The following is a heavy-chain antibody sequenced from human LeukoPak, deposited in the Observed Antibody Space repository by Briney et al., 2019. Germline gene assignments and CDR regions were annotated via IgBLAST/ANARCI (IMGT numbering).Heavy chain of an antibody. J-gene: IGHJ2*01. CDR1: GYTFIGYH. V-gene: IGHV1-2*04. CDR3: ARVPRIAAAGEDWYFDL. CDR2: INPNSGGT. Sequence: ASVKVSCKASGYTFIGYHMHWVRQAPGQGLEWMGWINPNSGGTNYAQKFQGWVTMTRDTSISTAYMELSRLRSDDTAVYYCARVPRIAAAGEDWYFDLWGRGTLVTVSS. D-gene: IGHD6-13*01.